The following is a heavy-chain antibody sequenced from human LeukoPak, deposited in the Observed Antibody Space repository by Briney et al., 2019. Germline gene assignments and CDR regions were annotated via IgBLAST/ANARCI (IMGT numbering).Heavy chain of an antibody. D-gene: IGHD2/OR15-2a*01. V-gene: IGHV3-66*01. J-gene: IGHJ4*02. CDR3: ARGMAFFYRD. CDR2: IYSGGTT. Sequence: GGSLRLSYAASGFTVINSYMSWVRQAPGEGLEWVSVIYSGGTTYYADSVKGRFTISRDNSKNTLSLQMDSLRAEDTAVYYCARGMAFFYRDWGQGTLVTVSS. CDR1: GFTVINSY.